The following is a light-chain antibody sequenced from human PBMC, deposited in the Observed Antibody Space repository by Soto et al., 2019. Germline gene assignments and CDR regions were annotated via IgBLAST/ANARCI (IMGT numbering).Light chain of an antibody. Sequence: EIVMTQSPATLPVSPGERATLYCRASQSVSSNLAWYQQKPGQAPRLLIYGASTRATGIPARFSGSGSGTEFTLTISSLQSEDFAVYYCQQYNNWPQTFGQGTKVDIK. CDR1: QSVSSN. J-gene: IGKJ1*01. CDR2: GAS. CDR3: QQYNNWPQT. V-gene: IGKV3-15*01.